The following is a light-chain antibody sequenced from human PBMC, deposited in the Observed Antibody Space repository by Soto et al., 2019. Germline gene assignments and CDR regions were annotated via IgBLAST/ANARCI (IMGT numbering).Light chain of an antibody. V-gene: IGKV1-33*01. J-gene: IGKJ5*01. Sequence: DRVTITCQASQNITNNLSWYQQKPGKAPNLLIYHASKLAKGVTSRFSGSGSGTDFSFIITRLKREDLATYYCQQYYGLPLLTVGQGRRREI. CDR3: QQYYGLPLLT. CDR2: HAS. CDR1: QNITNN.